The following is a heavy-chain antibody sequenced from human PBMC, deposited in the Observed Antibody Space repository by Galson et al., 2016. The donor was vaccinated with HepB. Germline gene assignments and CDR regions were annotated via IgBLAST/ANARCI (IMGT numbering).Heavy chain of an antibody. CDR1: GFTFSSYA. CDR2: IRASGGAT. CDR3: AKDRWLGELTQGYFGN. V-gene: IGHV3-23*01. J-gene: IGHJ4*02. D-gene: IGHD3-10*01. Sequence: SLRLSCAASGFTFSSYAMHWVRQAPGKGLEWVSTIRASGGATYYADSVKGRLTISRDNSKNTLYLQMNRLRAEDTALYYCAKDRWLGELTQGYFGNWGQGTLVTVSS.